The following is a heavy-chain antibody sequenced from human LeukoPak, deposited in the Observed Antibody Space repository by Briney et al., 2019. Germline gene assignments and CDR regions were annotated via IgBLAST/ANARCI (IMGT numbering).Heavy chain of an antibody. CDR3: ARQGRIAAAIDY. J-gene: IGHJ4*02. Sequence: SETLSLTCTVSGGSISSSSYYWGWIRQPPGKGLEWIGSIYYSGSTYYNPSLKSRVTISVDTSKNQFSLNLSSVTAADTAVYYCARQGRIAAAIDYWGEGTLFTVSS. D-gene: IGHD6-13*01. V-gene: IGHV4-39*01. CDR2: IYYSGST. CDR1: GGSISSSSYY.